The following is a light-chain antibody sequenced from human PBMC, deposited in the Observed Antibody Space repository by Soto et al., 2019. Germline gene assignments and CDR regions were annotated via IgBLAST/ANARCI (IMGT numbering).Light chain of an antibody. CDR3: QHYNNWPLT. CDR2: GAS. CDR1: QSISNK. Sequence: EIVMTQSPATLSVSPGERATLSCRASQSISNKLGWYQQKPGQAPRLLIYGASTRATGLPGRFSGSGSGTEFTLTISTVQSEDLAVYYCQHYNNWPLTFGRGTKVDIK. J-gene: IGKJ4*01. V-gene: IGKV3-15*01.